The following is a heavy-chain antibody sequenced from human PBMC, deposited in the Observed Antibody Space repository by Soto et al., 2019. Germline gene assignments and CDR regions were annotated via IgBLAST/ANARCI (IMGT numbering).Heavy chain of an antibody. V-gene: IGHV4-39*02. CDR1: CGSIGGSGDY. J-gene: IGHJ4*02. CDR2: IYYSGST. Sequence: SETLCLTCSVSCGSIGGSGDYWGWIRQPPGKGLEWIGSIYYSGSTYYNPSLKSRVTISVDTSENQFSLKLTSVTAADTAVYYCARESEIVLVTANFDYWGQGTLVTVSS. D-gene: IGHD2-21*02. CDR3: ARESEIVLVTANFDY.